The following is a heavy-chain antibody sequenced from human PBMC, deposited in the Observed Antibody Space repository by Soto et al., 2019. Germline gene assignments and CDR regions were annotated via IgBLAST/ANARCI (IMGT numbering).Heavy chain of an antibody. J-gene: IGHJ4*02. D-gene: IGHD3-22*01. CDR2: INTSGGST. Sequence: WVRQAPGQGLEWMGIINTSGGSTSYAQKFQGRVTMTRDTSTSTVYMELSSLRSEDTAVYYCARDTGYDSSGYYFDYWGQGTLDPGSS. V-gene: IGHV1-46*03. CDR3: ARDTGYDSSGYYFDY.